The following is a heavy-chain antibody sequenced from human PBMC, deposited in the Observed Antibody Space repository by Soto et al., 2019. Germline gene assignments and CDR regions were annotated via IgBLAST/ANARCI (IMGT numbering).Heavy chain of an antibody. CDR1: GGSISSRSYY. V-gene: IGHV4-39*01. CDR2: IYYSGST. CDR3: ARQEFTFGGVIVKVWFDP. Sequence: PSETLSLTCTVSGGSISSRSYYWGWIRQPPGKGLEWIVIIYYSGSTYYNPSLKSRVTISVDTSKNQFSLKLSSVTAADTAVYYCARQEFTFGGVIVKVWFDPWGQGTLVTVSS. D-gene: IGHD3-16*02. J-gene: IGHJ5*02.